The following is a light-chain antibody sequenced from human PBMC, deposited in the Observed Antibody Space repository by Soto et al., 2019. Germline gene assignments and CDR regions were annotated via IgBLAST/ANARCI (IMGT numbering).Light chain of an antibody. J-gene: IGLJ3*02. V-gene: IGLV1-40*01. CDR3: QAYDYSLTASV. Sequence: QSVLTQPPSGSGAPGQRVTISCTGNSSNLGAGYDVHWYQQLPGAAPKLVIFGNRNRPSGVPERFSGSKSGTSASLAISVLQAEDEADYYGQAYDYSLTASVFGGGTKVTVL. CDR1: SSNLGAGYD. CDR2: GNR.